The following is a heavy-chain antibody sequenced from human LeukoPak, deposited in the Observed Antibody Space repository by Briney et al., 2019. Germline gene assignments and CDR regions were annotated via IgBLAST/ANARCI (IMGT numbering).Heavy chain of an antibody. D-gene: IGHD2-2*01. Sequence: GGSLRLSCAASGFTFSSYAMSWVRQAPGKGLEWVSAISGSGGSTYYADSVKGRFTISRDNSKNTLYLQMNSLRAEDTAVYYCAKANLIAVVPASLMDVWGKGTTVTVSS. CDR1: GFTFSSYA. V-gene: IGHV3-23*01. CDR3: AKANLIAVVPASLMDV. J-gene: IGHJ6*04. CDR2: ISGSGGST.